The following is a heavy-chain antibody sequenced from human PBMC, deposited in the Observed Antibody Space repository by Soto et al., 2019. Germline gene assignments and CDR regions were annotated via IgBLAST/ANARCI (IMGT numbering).Heavy chain of an antibody. CDR1: GASISVHSYY. Sequence: SGTLSLTCTVSGASISVHSYYWTWIRQPPGKGLEWIGSSYYSGTTYFNPSLKSRATISVDTSKNQFSRRLTSVTAADTAIYYCTMRYNWNDNYFDHWGPVALVNVSS. V-gene: IGHV4-39*01. CDR2: SYYSGTT. CDR3: TMRYNWNDNYFDH. D-gene: IGHD1-20*01. J-gene: IGHJ5*02.